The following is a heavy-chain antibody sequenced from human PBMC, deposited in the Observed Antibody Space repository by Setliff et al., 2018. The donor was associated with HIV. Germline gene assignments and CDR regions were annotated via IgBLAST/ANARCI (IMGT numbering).Heavy chain of an antibody. CDR3: ARTDYGGNSGGNYFDY. Sequence: ASVKVSCKASGYTFTSYGISWVRQAPGQGLEWMGWISAYNGHTNLAQKFQGRVTMTTDTATSTAYMEVRSLRSDDTAVYYCARTDYGGNSGGNYFDYWGQGSLVTVSS. V-gene: IGHV1-18*01. J-gene: IGHJ4*02. D-gene: IGHD4-17*01. CDR2: ISAYNGHT. CDR1: GYTFTSYG.